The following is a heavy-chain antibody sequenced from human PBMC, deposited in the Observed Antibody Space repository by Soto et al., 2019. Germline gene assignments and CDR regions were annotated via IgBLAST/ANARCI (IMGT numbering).Heavy chain of an antibody. CDR1: GFTFSSYG. J-gene: IGHJ6*01. Sequence: GGSLRLSCAASGFTFSSYGMHWVRQAPGKGLEWVAVISYDGSNKYYADSVKGRFTISRDNSKNTLYLQMNSLRAEDTAVYYCAKDQKRDYDFWSGYGRYYGMDVWGQGTTVTVSS. CDR2: ISYDGSNK. D-gene: IGHD3-3*01. V-gene: IGHV3-30*18. CDR3: AKDQKRDYDFWSGYGRYYGMDV.